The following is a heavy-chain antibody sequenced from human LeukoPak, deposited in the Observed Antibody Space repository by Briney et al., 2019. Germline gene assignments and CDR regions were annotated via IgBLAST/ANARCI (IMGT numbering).Heavy chain of an antibody. J-gene: IGHJ5*02. Sequence: PSETLSPTCTVSGDSLGDYYWSWIRQSDGTGLEWIGRVKSTGSDTYKSSLKSRATMSADTSKNQFSLRLTSVTAADTAVYYCARDGLWNGFFNWFDLWGQGTLVTVSS. CDR3: ARDGLWNGFFNWFDL. D-gene: IGHD3-3*01. CDR2: VKSTGSD. V-gene: IGHV4-4*07. CDR1: GDSLGDYY.